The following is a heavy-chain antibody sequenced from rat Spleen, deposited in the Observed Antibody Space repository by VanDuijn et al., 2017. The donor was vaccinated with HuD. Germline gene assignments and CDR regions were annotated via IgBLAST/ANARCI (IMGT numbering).Heavy chain of an antibody. D-gene: IGHD1-12*02. CDR1: GFTFSNYY. Sequence: EVQLVESGGGLVQPGRSMKLSCAALGFTFSNYYMAWVRQAPTKGLEWVASISYDGSDTYYRDSVKGRFSISRDDAKSTLYLQMDSLRSEDTATYYCTTDRTHYYDGSYYGGQGVMVTVSS. V-gene: IGHV5-20*01. CDR2: ISYDGSDT. CDR3: TTDRTHYYDGSYY. J-gene: IGHJ2*01.